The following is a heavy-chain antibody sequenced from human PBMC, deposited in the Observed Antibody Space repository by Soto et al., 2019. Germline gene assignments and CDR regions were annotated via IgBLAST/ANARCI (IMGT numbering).Heavy chain of an antibody. CDR1: GGSISSGGYS. D-gene: IGHD1-26*01. V-gene: IGHV4-30-2*01. CDR2: IYHSGST. CDR3: ARALWEVGGAFDI. J-gene: IGHJ3*02. Sequence: SETLSLTCTVSGGSISSGGYSWSWIRQPPGKGLEWIGYIYHSGSTYYNPSLRSRVTISVDRSKDQFSLNLSSVTAADTAVYYCARALWEVGGAFDIWGQGTMVTVSS.